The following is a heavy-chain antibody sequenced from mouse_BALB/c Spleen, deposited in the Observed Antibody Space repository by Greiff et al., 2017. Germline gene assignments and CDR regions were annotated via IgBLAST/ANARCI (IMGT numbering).Heavy chain of an antibody. J-gene: IGHJ4*01. CDR2: ISTYYGDA. Sequence: QVQLQQSGAELVRPGVSVKISCKGSGYTFTDYAMHWVKQSHAKSLEWIGVISTYYGDASYNQKFKGKATMTVDKSSSTAYMELARLTSEDSAIYYCARTLLRLRNYAMDYWGQGTSVTVS. CDR3: ARTLLRLRNYAMDY. D-gene: IGHD1-2*01. CDR1: GYTFTDYA. V-gene: IGHV1S137*01.